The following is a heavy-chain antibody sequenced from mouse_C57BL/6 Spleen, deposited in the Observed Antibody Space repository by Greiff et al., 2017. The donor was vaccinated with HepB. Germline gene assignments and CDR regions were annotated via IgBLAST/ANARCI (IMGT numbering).Heavy chain of an antibody. CDR2: ISYDGSN. CDR1: GYSITSGYY. Sequence: EVKVEESGPGLVKPSQSLSLTCSVTGYSITSGYYWNWIRQFPGNKLEWMGYISYDGSNNYNPSLKNRISITRDTSKNQFFLKLNSVTTEDTATYYCVRGYDGYAMDYWGQGTSVTVSS. J-gene: IGHJ4*01. V-gene: IGHV3-6*01. CDR3: VRGYDGYAMDY. D-gene: IGHD2-3*01.